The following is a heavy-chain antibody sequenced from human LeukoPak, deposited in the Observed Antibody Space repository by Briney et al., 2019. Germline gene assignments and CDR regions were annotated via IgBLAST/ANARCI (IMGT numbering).Heavy chain of an antibody. CDR2: IYYSGST. J-gene: IGHJ4*02. CDR3: ARRWMTTVTTRPFDY. CDR1: GGSISSGDYY. D-gene: IGHD4-17*01. V-gene: IGHV4-30-4*08. Sequence: PSETLSLTCTVSGGSISSGDYYWSWIRQPPGKGLEWIGYIYYSGSTYYNPSLKSRVTISVDTSKNQFSLKLSSVTAADTAVYYCARRWMTTVTTRPFDYWGQGTLVTVSS.